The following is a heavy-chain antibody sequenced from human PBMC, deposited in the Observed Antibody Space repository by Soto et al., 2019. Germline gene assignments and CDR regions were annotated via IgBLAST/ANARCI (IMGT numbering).Heavy chain of an antibody. CDR1: GFTFSSYA. CDR2: ISGSGGST. V-gene: IGHV3-23*01. J-gene: IGHJ4*02. Sequence: GGSLRLSCAASGFTFSSYAMSWFRQAPGKGLEWVSAISGSGGSTYYADSVKGRFTISRDNSKNTLYLQMNSLRAEDTAVYYCAKTGGIAAAGTRQLDYWGQGTLVTVSS. CDR3: AKTGGIAAAGTRQLDY. D-gene: IGHD6-13*01.